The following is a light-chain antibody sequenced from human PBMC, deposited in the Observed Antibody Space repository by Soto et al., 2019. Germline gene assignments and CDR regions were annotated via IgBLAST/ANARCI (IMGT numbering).Light chain of an antibody. J-gene: IGLJ2*01. V-gene: IGLV2-14*01. CDR2: EVN. CDR3: SSWTSSTTQV. Sequence: LTQPASVSGSPGQSITISCTGTSSDVGGYNFVSWYQQHPGKAPKLMIFEVNNRPSGVSNRFSGSKSGNTASLTISGLQAEDEADYYCSSWTSSTTQVLGGGTKLTVL. CDR1: SSDVGGYNF.